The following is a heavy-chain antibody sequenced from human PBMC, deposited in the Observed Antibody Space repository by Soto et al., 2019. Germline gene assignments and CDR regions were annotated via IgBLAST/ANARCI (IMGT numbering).Heavy chain of an antibody. CDR2: ISGSGGST. Sequence: PGGSLRLSCAASGFTFSSYAMSWVRQAPGKGLEWVSAISGSGGSTYYADSVKGRFTISRDNSKNTLYLQMNSLRAEDTAVYYCAKQAGYYYDSSGYYRFDPWGQGXLVTVSS. J-gene: IGHJ5*02. D-gene: IGHD3-22*01. CDR3: AKQAGYYYDSSGYYRFDP. V-gene: IGHV3-23*01. CDR1: GFTFSSYA.